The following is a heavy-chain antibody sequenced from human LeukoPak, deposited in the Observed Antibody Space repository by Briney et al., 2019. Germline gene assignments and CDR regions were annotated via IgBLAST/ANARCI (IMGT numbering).Heavy chain of an antibody. Sequence: GGSLRLSCAASGFTFDDYAMHWVRQAPGKGLEWVSAISGSGGSTYYADSVKGRFTISRDNSKNTLYLQMNSLRAEDTAVYYCAKSRRYSSSWYRGDYYYGMDVWGQGTTVTVSS. CDR2: ISGSGGST. CDR3: AKSRRYSSSWYRGDYYYGMDV. V-gene: IGHV3-23*01. J-gene: IGHJ6*02. D-gene: IGHD6-13*01. CDR1: GFTFDDYA.